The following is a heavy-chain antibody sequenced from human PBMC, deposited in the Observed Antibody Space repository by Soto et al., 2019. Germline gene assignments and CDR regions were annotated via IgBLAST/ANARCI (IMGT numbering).Heavy chain of an antibody. J-gene: IGHJ4*02. CDR2: INQDGSTN. CDR1: GFTFSTYW. Sequence: GWSLRLSCAASGFTFSTYWMSWARQAPGKGLEWVAHINQDGSTNYHVDSVKGRFTISRGNARNSLYLQMNSLRAEDTAVYYRASLSAPVDHWGQGTLDTVSS. D-gene: IGHD6-13*01. V-gene: IGHV3-7*01. CDR3: ASLSAPVDH.